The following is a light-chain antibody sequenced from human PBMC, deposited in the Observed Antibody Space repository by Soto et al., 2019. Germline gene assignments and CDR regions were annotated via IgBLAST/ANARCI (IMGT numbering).Light chain of an antibody. CDR1: QSISSY. J-gene: IGKJ1*01. Sequence: DIQMTQSPSSLSASVGDRVTIACRASQSISSYLNWSQQKPGKAPKLLIYAASSLQSGVPSRFSGSASGTDFTLTISSLQPEDFATYYCLRHGLYPWTFGQGTKVDIK. CDR3: LRHGLYPWT. V-gene: IGKV1-39*01. CDR2: AAS.